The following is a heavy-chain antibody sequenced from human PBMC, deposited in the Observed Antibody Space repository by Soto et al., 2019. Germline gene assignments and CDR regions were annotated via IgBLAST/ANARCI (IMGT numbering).Heavy chain of an antibody. J-gene: IGHJ5*02. CDR1: GYTFTSYA. Sequence: VASVKVSCKASGYTFTSYAMHWVRQAPGQRLEWMGWINAGNGNTKYSQKFQGRVTITRDTSASTAYMELSSLRSEDTAVYYCASEGIIAVAPGGWFDPWGQGTMVTVYS. D-gene: IGHD6-19*01. CDR2: INAGNGNT. CDR3: ASEGIIAVAPGGWFDP. V-gene: IGHV1-3*01.